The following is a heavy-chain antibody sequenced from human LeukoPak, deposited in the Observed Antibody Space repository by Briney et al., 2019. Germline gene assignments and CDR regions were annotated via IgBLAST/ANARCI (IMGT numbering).Heavy chain of an antibody. CDR2: ISGGGSST. CDR3: AKGSQRAAARPEPAFDD. Sequence: QPGGSLSLSCAASGLTFSSSSMSWVRQARGKGMGCLSAISGGGSSTYYADSVKGRFTISRDNSKNTLYLQMNSLISEDTAVYYCAKGSQRAAARPEPAFDDWGQGTLVTVSS. D-gene: IGHD6-6*01. V-gene: IGHV3-23*01. J-gene: IGHJ4*02. CDR1: GLTFSSSS.